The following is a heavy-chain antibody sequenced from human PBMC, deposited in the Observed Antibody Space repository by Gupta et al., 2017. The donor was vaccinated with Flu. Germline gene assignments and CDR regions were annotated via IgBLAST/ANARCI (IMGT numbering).Heavy chain of an antibody. D-gene: IGHD6-13*01. CDR2: IYRYGTI. V-gene: IGHV4-61*02. CDR3: AIRDIIAPGREY. J-gene: IGHJ4*02. Sequence: QVQLQESGPGLVKPSQTLSLTCTVSGASISSGNYYWNWIRQPAGKGLEWIGRIYRYGTINYNPSLESRVTMSVDTSKTQFSLRLTSVTAADTAVYFCAIRDIIAPGREYWGRGTLVTVSS. CDR1: GASISSGNYY.